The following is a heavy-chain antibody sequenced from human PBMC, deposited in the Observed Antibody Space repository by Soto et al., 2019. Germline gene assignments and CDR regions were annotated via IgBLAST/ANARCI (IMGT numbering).Heavy chain of an antibody. Sequence: GESLKISCKGSGYSFTSYWIGWVRQMPGKGLEWMGIIYPGDSDTRYSPSFQGQVTISADKSISTAYLQWSSLKASDTAMYYCARQIDGWDVDYYYMDVWGKGTTVTVSS. CDR2: IYPGDSDT. CDR1: GYSFTSYW. J-gene: IGHJ6*03. CDR3: ARQIDGWDVDYYYMDV. V-gene: IGHV5-51*01. D-gene: IGHD1-26*01.